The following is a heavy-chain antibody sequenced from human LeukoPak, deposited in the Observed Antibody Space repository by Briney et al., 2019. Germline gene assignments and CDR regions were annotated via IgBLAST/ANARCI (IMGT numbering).Heavy chain of an antibody. CDR1: GFTFSSYA. J-gene: IGHJ4*02. CDR3: ASTRGVVVVIDY. Sequence: GGSLRLSCEASGFTFSSYAMSWVRQAPGKGLEWVSAISGSGGTTYYGDSVKGRFTISRDNSKNTLYLQMNSLRAEDTAVYYCASTRGVVVVIDYWGQGTLVTVSS. D-gene: IGHD2-15*01. CDR2: ISGSGGTT. V-gene: IGHV3-23*01.